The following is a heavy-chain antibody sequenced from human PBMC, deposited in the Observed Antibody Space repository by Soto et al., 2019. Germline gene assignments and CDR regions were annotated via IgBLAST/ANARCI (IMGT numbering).Heavy chain of an antibody. D-gene: IGHD3-22*01. V-gene: IGHV4-31*03. CDR2: IYFRGNT. Sequence: QVQLQESGPGLVKPSQTLSLTCSVSGDSISRIDYYWTWIRQHPEKGLEWIGNIYFRGNTYYSPSLESRLTISLATSKTQFCLKLTSVTAADTAVYYCAREGGSYDSGGYLIRGAFDIWGQGTMVTVSS. CDR1: GDSISRIDYY. J-gene: IGHJ3*02. CDR3: AREGGSYDSGGYLIRGAFDI.